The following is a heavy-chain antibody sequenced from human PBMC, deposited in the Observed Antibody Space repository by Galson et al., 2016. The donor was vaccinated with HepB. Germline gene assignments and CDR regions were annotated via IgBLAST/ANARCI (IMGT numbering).Heavy chain of an antibody. D-gene: IGHD1-26*01. V-gene: IGHV5-10-1*01. CDR2: IDPSDSYT. CDR1: GYSFTNYW. Sequence: QSGAEVKKPGESLRISCKGSGYSFTNYWISWVRQMPGKGQEWMGRIDPSDSYTNYSPSFQGHVTISADKSISTAYLQWSSLKASDTAMYYCARVESGRGSYFQDAFDIWGQGTMVTVSS. CDR3: ARVESGRGSYFQDAFDI. J-gene: IGHJ3*02.